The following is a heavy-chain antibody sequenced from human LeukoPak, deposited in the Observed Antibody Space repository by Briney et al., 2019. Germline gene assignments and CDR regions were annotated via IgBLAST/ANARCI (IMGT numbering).Heavy chain of an antibody. D-gene: IGHD3-22*01. V-gene: IGHV1-69*13. Sequence: ASVKVSCKASGGTFSNYAINWVRQAPGQGLEWMGGIIPIFGTANYAQNFQGRVTITADESTTTAYLELSGLRSEDTAVYYCARDGYPTYYYDSSGYQPHYYYYYYMDVWGKGTTVTVSS. CDR3: ARDGYPTYYYDSSGYQPHYYYYYYMDV. CDR1: GGTFSNYA. CDR2: IIPIFGTA. J-gene: IGHJ6*03.